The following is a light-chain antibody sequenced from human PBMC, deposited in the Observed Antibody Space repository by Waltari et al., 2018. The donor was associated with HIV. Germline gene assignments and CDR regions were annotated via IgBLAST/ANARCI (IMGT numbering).Light chain of an antibody. Sequence: QSVLTQPPSASGTPGPRVTISCSGSSSNVGRHSVSWYRQFPGTAPKLLIYKTNQRPSGVPDRFSGSKSGTSASLAISGLQSDDESVYYCAAWDDSLNGPLFGGGTQLTVL. CDR1: SSNVGRHS. CDR2: KTN. J-gene: IGLJ2*01. CDR3: AAWDDSLNGPL. V-gene: IGLV1-44*01.